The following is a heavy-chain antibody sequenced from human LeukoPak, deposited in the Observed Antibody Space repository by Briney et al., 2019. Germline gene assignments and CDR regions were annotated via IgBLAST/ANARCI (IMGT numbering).Heavy chain of an antibody. CDR3: ARVSSGTQSTVVTPGHAFDI. Sequence: GGSLRLSCAASGFTFSSYSMNWVRQAPGKGLEWVSSISSSSSYIYYADSVKGRFTISRDNAKNSLYLQMNSLRAEDTAVYYCARVSSGTQSTVVTPGHAFDIWGQGTMVTVSS. V-gene: IGHV3-21*01. CDR1: GFTFSSYS. J-gene: IGHJ3*02. CDR2: ISSSSSYI. D-gene: IGHD4-23*01.